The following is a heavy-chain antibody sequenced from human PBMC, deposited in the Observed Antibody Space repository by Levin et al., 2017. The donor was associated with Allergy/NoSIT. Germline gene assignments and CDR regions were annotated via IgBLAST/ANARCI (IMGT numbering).Heavy chain of an antibody. CDR1: GGSISSSSYY. CDR3: ARDWDYYDILTGPLGYYYGMDV. J-gene: IGHJ6*02. V-gene: IGHV4-39*07. D-gene: IGHD3-9*01. Sequence: SETLSLTCTVSGGSISSSSYYWGWIRQPPGKGLEWIGSIYYSGSTYYNPSLKSRVTISVATSKNQFSLKLSSVTAADTAVYYCARDWDYYDILTGPLGYYYGMDVWGQGTTVTVSS. CDR2: IYYSGST.